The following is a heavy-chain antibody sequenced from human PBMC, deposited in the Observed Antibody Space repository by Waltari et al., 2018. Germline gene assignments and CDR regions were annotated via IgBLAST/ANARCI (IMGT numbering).Heavy chain of an antibody. J-gene: IGHJ4*02. Sequence: QVQLQQSGPGLVKPSQTLSLTCAVSGDSVSVNSAAAWNWIRQSPSRGLEWLGRTYYRSKWSNEYAVSVRSRITINPDTSKNQFSLHLNSVTPEDTAVYYCARAREQNYDFWNGYSFYFDHWGQGALVTVSS. CDR3: ARAREQNYDFWNGYSFYFDH. CDR2: TYYRSKWSN. D-gene: IGHD3-3*01. V-gene: IGHV6-1*01. CDR1: GDSVSVNSAAA.